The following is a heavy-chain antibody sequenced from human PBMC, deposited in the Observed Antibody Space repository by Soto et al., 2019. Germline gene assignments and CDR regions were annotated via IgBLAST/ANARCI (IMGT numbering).Heavy chain of an antibody. J-gene: IGHJ6*02. Sequence: SVKGACKASGGTDSSYAGSWGRHKQRQGLEGMGGIIPIFGTANYAQEFQGRVTITADESTSTAYMELSSLRSEDTAVYYCAIGVVDPSDYYYYYGMDVWGQGTTVTVSS. CDR1: GGTDSSYA. CDR3: AIGVVDPSDYYYYYGMDV. CDR2: IIPIFGTA. V-gene: IGHV1-69*13. D-gene: IGHD2-15*01.